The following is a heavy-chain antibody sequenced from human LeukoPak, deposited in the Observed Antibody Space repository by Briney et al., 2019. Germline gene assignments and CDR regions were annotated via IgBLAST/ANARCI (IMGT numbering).Heavy chain of an antibody. Sequence: SVKVSCKASGGTVSSSAISWVRQAPGQGLEWMGRIIPMFDIANYAQKFQGRVTITSDKSTNTSYMELSSLSSEDTAVYYCARDHEDTAAVTSFDHWGQGTLVTVSS. CDR3: ARDHEDTAAVTSFDH. CDR1: GGTVSSSA. J-gene: IGHJ4*02. V-gene: IGHV1-69*04. CDR2: IIPMFDIA. D-gene: IGHD5-18*01.